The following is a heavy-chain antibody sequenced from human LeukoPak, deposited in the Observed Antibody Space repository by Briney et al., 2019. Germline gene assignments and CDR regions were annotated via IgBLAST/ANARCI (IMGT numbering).Heavy chain of an antibody. CDR3: ARDGRGYYYGVDV. D-gene: IGHD3-10*01. Sequence: GASVKVSCKASGYTFTNYGISWVRQALGQGLEWMGWINTYNGNINYAQKLQDRVTMTTDTSTSTAYMELWSLRSDDTAVYYCARDGRGYYYGVDVWGQGTTVTVSS. V-gene: IGHV1-18*01. CDR1: GYTFTNYG. J-gene: IGHJ6*02. CDR2: INTYNGNI.